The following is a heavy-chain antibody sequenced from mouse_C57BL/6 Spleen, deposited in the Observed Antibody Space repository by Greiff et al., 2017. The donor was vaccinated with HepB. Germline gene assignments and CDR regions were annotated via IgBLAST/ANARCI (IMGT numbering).Heavy chain of an antibody. CDR2: IRLKSDNYAT. J-gene: IGHJ4*01. V-gene: IGHV6-3*01. D-gene: IGHD1-1*01. Sequence: EVKLQESGGGLVQPGGSMKLSCVASGFTFSNYWMNWVRQSPEKWLEWVAQIRLKSDNYATHYAESVKGRFTISRDDSKSSVYLQMNNLRAEDTGIYYCTEENYYGSSPHYAMDYWGQGTSVTVSS. CDR3: TEENYYGSSPHYAMDY. CDR1: GFTFSNYW.